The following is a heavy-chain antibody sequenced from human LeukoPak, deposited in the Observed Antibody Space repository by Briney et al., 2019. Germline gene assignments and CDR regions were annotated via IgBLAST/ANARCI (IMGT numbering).Heavy chain of an antibody. CDR1: GGSISSYY. J-gene: IGHJ4*02. CDR2: FSYSGST. D-gene: IGHD5-12*01. CDR3: ARGPLDSGYTYFDY. Sequence: AETLSLTCTVSGGSISSYYWSWIRQPPGKGLEWIGYFSYSGSTNYNPSLKSRVTISVDTSKNQFSLKLSSVTAADTAVYYCARGPLDSGYTYFDYWGQGTLVSVAS. V-gene: IGHV4-59*01.